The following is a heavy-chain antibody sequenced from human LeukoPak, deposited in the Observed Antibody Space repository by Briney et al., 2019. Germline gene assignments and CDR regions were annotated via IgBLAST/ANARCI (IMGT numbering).Heavy chain of an antibody. Sequence: ASVKVSCKASGYTFSTYGISWVRQAPGQGLEWMGWISPYKGNTYYAQKLQGSVTMTTDTSTSTAYMELRSLRSDDTAIYYCARDLYYYGSGSYYDVFDVWGQGTMVTVSS. J-gene: IGHJ3*01. D-gene: IGHD3-10*01. V-gene: IGHV1-18*01. CDR3: ARDLYYYGSGSYYDVFDV. CDR2: ISPYKGNT. CDR1: GYTFSTYG.